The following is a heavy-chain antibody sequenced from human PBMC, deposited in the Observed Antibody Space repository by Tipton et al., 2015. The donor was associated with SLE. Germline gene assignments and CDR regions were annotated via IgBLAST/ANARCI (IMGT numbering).Heavy chain of an antibody. V-gene: IGHV3-66*04. Sequence: SLRLSCAASGFVVNRSYMSWVRQAPGRGLEWVSVIYPGGDTYYADSVKGRFTNSRDNSENTLNLQMNSLRGEDTAFYYCARQGSAVNTYLFDYWGQGILVTVSS. J-gene: IGHJ4*02. CDR2: IYPGGDT. CDR1: GFVVNRSY. D-gene: IGHD3-22*01. CDR3: ARQGSAVNTYLFDY.